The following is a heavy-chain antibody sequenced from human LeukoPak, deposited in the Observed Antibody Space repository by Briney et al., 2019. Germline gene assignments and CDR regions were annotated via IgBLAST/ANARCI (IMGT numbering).Heavy chain of an antibody. J-gene: IGHJ4*02. D-gene: IGHD3-3*01. CDR1: GYTFIDYW. Sequence: ASVKVSCKASGYTFIDYWMHWVRQAPGQGLEWMGRINLKSGGINYAQKFQGRVTMTRDTSISTAYLDLSRLRFDDTAVYYCARHRGGGVGTIDHWGQGTLVPVSS. V-gene: IGHV1-2*06. CDR3: ARHRGGGVGTIDH. CDR2: INLKSGGI.